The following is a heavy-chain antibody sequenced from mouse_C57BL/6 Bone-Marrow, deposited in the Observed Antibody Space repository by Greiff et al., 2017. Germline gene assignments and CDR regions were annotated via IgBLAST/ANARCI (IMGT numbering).Heavy chain of an antibody. CDR1: GYTFTSYW. J-gene: IGHJ2*01. Sequence: QVQLQQPGAELVMPGASVKLSCKASGYTFTSYWMHRVKQRPGQGLEWIGEIDPSDSYTNYNQKFKGKSTLTVDKSSSTAYMQLSSLTSEDSAVYYCARGGYYVEYWGQGTTLTVSS. V-gene: IGHV1-69*01. CDR3: ARGGYYVEY. CDR2: IDPSDSYT.